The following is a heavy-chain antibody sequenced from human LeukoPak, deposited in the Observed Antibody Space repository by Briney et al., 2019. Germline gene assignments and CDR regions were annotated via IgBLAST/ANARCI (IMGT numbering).Heavy chain of an antibody. D-gene: IGHD3-3*01. J-gene: IGHJ4*02. V-gene: IGHV4-39*07. CDR3: AREGGFYRPLDY. CDR1: GGSISSTYYY. CDR2: VHLDGRT. Sequence: KPSETLSLTCTVSGGSISSTYYYWGWIRQPPGKGLEWIGEVHLDGRTNYNPSLKSRLIMSVDLPENHISLKLTSVTAADTAVYYCAREGGFYRPLDYSGQGTLVTVSS.